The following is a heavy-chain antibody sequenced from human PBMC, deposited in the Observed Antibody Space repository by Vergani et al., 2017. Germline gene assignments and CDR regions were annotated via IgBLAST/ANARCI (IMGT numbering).Heavy chain of an antibody. CDR3: ARDFLTRVTTLDYYYMGV. CDR1: GFPFSDYG. J-gene: IGHJ6*03. CDR2: ISYDGNKK. Sequence: QVQLVESGGGEVQPGRSLRLSCSAAGFPFSDYGVHWVRQAPGKGLEWVSVISYDGNKKNYADSVKGIFTISRDNSKNTLYLEMNALRAEDTAVYYCARDFLTRVTTLDYYYMGVWGKGTTVTVSS. D-gene: IGHD1-1*01. V-gene: IGHV3-30*03.